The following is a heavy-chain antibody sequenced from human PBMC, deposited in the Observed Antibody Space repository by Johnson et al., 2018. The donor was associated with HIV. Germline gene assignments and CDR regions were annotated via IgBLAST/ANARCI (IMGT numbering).Heavy chain of an antibody. J-gene: IGHJ3*01. Sequence: VQLVESGGNVERPGGSLRLSCAASGFTFDDYAMYWVRQGPGKGLEWVSGISWNGGSTGYADSVKGRFTISRDNTKNSLHLQMNSLRGEDTALYYCARGFVRISMILVADAFGLWGQGTMVTVSS. CDR3: ARGFVRISMILVADAFGL. D-gene: IGHD3-22*01. V-gene: IGHV3-20*04. CDR1: GFTFDDYA. CDR2: ISWNGGST.